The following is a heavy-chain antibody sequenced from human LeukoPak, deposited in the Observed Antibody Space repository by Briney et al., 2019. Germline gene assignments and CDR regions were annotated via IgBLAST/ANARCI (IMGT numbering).Heavy chain of an antibody. CDR3: AGDREISTSQAAFNWFHP. J-gene: IGHJ5*02. CDR2: IQPTSGVT. Sequence: ASVKVSCKASGYTFTNYFIHGVRQAPGQGLEWMGWIQPTSGVTDYAQTFQGRVTMTTDTSMNVAYVELRRLRSDDTAVYYCAGDREISTSQAAFNWFHPWGQGNLVTVSS. V-gene: IGHV1-2*02. D-gene: IGHD2/OR15-2a*01. CDR1: GYTFTNYF.